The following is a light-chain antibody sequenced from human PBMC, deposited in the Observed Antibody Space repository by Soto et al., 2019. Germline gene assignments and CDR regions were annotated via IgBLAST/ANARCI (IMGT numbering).Light chain of an antibody. CDR3: HQYNNWPPWT. V-gene: IGKV3-15*01. Sequence: EVVMTQSPATLSVSPGDGATLSCRASQSVSSNLAWYQQKPGQSPRLLIYAASTRATGVPARFSGSGSGTEFTLTISSLQSEDFAVYYCHQYNNWPPWTFGQGTQVEI. CDR1: QSVSSN. J-gene: IGKJ1*01. CDR2: AAS.